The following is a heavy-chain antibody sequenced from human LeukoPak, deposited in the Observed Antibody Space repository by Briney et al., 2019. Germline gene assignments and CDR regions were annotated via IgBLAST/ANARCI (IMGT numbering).Heavy chain of an antibody. V-gene: IGHV3-48*01. D-gene: IGHD3-9*01. CDR2: ISSSSTI. CDR3: ARVHYDILTGYPGDDY. Sequence: GGSLRLSCAASGFTFSSYSMNWVRQAPGKGLEWVSYISSSSTIYYADSVKGRFTISRDNAKNSLYLQMNSLRAEDTAVYYCARVHYDILTGYPGDDYWGQGTLVTVSS. CDR1: GFTFSSYS. J-gene: IGHJ4*02.